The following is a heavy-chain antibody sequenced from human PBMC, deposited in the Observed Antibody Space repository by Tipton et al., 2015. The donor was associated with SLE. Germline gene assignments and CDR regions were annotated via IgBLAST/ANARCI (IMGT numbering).Heavy chain of an antibody. CDR3: ARGSDTYSGSSFDY. Sequence: TLSLTCSVSGGSISSGDYYWSWIRQPPGKGLELIGYIYTSGSANYNPSLKSRVTISVDTSKNQFSLKLSSVTAADTAVYYCARGSDTYSGSSFDYWGQGTLVTVSS. D-gene: IGHD1-26*01. V-gene: IGHV4-61*08. CDR2: IYTSGSA. CDR1: GGSISSGDYY. J-gene: IGHJ4*02.